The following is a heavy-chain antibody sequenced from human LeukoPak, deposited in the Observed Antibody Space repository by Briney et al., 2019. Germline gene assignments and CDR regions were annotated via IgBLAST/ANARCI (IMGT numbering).Heavy chain of an antibody. Sequence: GGSLRLSCAASGFTFSSYAMSWVRQAPGKGLEWVSAISGSGGSTYYADSVKGRFTISRDNSKNTLYLQMNSLRAEDTAVYYCAKDFWQWFGELWSYWGQGTLVTVSS. CDR2: ISGSGGST. V-gene: IGHV3-23*01. J-gene: IGHJ4*02. CDR1: GFTFSSYA. D-gene: IGHD3-10*01. CDR3: AKDFWQWFGELWSY.